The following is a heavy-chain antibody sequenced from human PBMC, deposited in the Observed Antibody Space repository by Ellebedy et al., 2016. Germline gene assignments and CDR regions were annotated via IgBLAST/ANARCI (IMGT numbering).Heavy chain of an antibody. CDR2: IYYSGST. CDR1: GGSISSYY. J-gene: IGHJ5*02. CDR3: ARHKYMVRGPGVWFDP. D-gene: IGHD3-10*01. V-gene: IGHV4-59*08. Sequence: SETLSLTCTVSGGSISSYYWSWIRQPPGKGLEWIGYIYYSGSTNYNPSLKSRVTISVDTSKNQFSLKLSSVTAADTAVYYCARHKYMVRGPGVWFDPWGQGTLVTVSS.